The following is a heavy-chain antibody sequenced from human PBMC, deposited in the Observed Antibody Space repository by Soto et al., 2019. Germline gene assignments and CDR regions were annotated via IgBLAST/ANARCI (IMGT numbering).Heavy chain of an antibody. V-gene: IGHV4-59*01. CDR1: GGSISGYY. CDR2: IFYTGTT. D-gene: IGHD3-16*01. Sequence: SETLSLTCSVSGGSISGYYCSWIRQPPGKGLEYIGYIFYTGTTNYNSSLWSRVAMSVDTSKNQISLVLTSVTAADTAIYYCARSGHTFDGVVWAQRIPVTVSS. CDR3: ARSGHTFDGVV. J-gene: IGHJ4*02.